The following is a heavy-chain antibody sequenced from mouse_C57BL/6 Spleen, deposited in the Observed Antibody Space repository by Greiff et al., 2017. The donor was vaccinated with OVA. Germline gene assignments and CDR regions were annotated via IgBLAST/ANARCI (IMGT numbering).Heavy chain of an antibody. V-gene: IGHV1-59*01. Sequence: VQLQQPGAELVRPGTSVKLSCKASGYTFTSYWMHWVKQRPGQGLEWIGVIDPSDSYTNYNQKFKGKATLTVDTSSSTAYMQLSSLTSEDSAVYYCARWNYDRYAMDYWGQGTSVTVSS. J-gene: IGHJ4*01. CDR2: IDPSDSYT. CDR1: GYTFTSYW. D-gene: IGHD2-4*01. CDR3: ARWNYDRYAMDY.